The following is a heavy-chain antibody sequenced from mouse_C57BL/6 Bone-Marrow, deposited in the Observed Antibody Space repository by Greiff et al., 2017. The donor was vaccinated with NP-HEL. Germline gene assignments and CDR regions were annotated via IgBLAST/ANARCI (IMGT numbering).Heavy chain of an antibody. D-gene: IGHD2-10*02. Sequence: EVMLVESGGDLVKPGGSLKLSCAASGFTFSSYGMSWVRQTPDKRLEWVATISSGGSYTYYPDSVKGRFTISRDNAKNTLYLQMSSLKSEDTAMYYCARQGYGGFAYWGQGTLVTVSA. CDR3: ARQGYGGFAY. CDR2: ISSGGSYT. CDR1: GFTFSSYG. J-gene: IGHJ3*01. V-gene: IGHV5-6*01.